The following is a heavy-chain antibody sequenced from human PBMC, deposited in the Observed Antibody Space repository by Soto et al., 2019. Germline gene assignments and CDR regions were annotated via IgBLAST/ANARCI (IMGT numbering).Heavy chain of an antibody. CDR2: ISYDGSNK. V-gene: IGHV3-30-3*01. J-gene: IGHJ4*02. CDR1: GFTFSSYA. Sequence: PGGSLRLSCAASGFTFSSYAMHWVRQAPGKGLEWVAVISYDGSNKYYADSVKGRFTISRDNSKNTLYLQMNSLRAEDTAVYYCARVGPEIFDYWGQGTLVTVSS. CDR3: ARVGPEIFDY.